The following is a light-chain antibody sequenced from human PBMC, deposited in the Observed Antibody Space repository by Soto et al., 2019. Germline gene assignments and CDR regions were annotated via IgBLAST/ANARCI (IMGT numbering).Light chain of an antibody. CDR3: KQYGSSPPIT. V-gene: IGKV3-20*01. Sequence: EIGLTQSPGTLSLSPGERATLSCRASQSVSSNYLAWYQQKPGQSPRLLIYGASSRATGIPDRFSGSGYGTDFTLTISRLEPEDFAVYYCKQYGSSPPITFGQGTQLEIK. CDR1: QSVSSNY. J-gene: IGKJ5*01. CDR2: GAS.